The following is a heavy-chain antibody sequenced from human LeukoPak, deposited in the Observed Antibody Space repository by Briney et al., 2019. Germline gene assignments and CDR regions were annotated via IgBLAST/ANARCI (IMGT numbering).Heavy chain of an antibody. V-gene: IGHV4-59*01. J-gene: IGHJ4*02. Sequence: SETLSLTCTVSGGSISSYYWSWIRQPPGKGLEWIGYIYYSGSTNYNPSLKSRVTISVDTSKNQFSLKLSSVTAADTAVYYCARSGLTIAAADSCGQGTLVTVSS. CDR3: ARSGLTIAAADS. D-gene: IGHD6-13*01. CDR2: IYYSGST. CDR1: GGSISSYY.